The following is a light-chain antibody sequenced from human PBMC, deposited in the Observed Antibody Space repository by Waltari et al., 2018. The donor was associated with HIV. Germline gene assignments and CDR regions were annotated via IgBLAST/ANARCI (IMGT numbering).Light chain of an antibody. Sequence: QSVLTPPPSVSGAPGQGVTISCTGSSSHIGAGSDVHWYQQFPGTAPKVLIYGNTYRPSGVPDRFSGSKSGSSASLLITGLQAEDDADYYCQSYDISLSGWVFGGGTKLTVL. CDR3: QSYDISLSGWV. V-gene: IGLV1-40*01. CDR2: GNT. CDR1: SSHIGAGSD. J-gene: IGLJ3*02.